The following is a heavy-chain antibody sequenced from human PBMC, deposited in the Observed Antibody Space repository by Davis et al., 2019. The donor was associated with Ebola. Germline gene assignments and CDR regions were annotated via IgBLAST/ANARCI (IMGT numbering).Heavy chain of an antibody. CDR1: GGSISSYY. CDR2: ISYSGST. Sequence: MPSETLSLTCTASGGSISSYYWSWIRQPPGKGLEWIGYISYSGSTNYNPSLKSRVTISVDTSKNQFSLKLSSVTAADTAVYYCAAYLGWFDPWGQGTLVTVSS. J-gene: IGHJ5*02. D-gene: IGHD3-16*01. CDR3: AAYLGWFDP. V-gene: IGHV4-59*08.